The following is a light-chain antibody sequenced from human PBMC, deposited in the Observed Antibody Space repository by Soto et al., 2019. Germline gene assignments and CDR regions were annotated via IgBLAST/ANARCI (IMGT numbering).Light chain of an antibody. CDR1: QSASSNY. J-gene: IGKJ1*01. Sequence: EIVLTQSPGTLSLSAGERATLSCRASQSASSNYLAWYQQKPGQPPRLLISGASSRATGIPDRFIGSGSGTDFTLTISSLEPEDFAVYYCQHYGRSPPSWTFGQGTKVEIK. CDR3: QHYGRSPPSWT. CDR2: GAS. V-gene: IGKV3-20*01.